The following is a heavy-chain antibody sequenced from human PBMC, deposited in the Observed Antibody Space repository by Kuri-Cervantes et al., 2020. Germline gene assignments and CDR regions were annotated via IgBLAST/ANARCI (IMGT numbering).Heavy chain of an antibody. V-gene: IGHV4-30-4*01. J-gene: IGHJ4*02. CDR1: GGSISSGDYY. Sequence: SETLSLTCTVSGGSISSGDYYWSWIRQPPGKGLEWIGYIYYSGSTYYNPSLKSRVTISVDTSKNQFSLKLSSVTAADTAVYYCARAKSAIYGDYPRRSGYFDYWGQGTLVTVSS. CDR2: IYYSGST. D-gene: IGHD4-17*01. CDR3: ARAKSAIYGDYPRRSGYFDY.